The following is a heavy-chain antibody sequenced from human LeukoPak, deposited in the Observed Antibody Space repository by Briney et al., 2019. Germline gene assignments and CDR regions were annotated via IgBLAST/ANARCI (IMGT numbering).Heavy chain of an antibody. CDR2: IFYSGST. CDR1: GGSINSYGYY. J-gene: IGHJ4*02. CDR3: ARQGVGATDF. D-gene: IGHD1-26*01. V-gene: IGHV4-39*01. Sequence: SETLSLTCSVSGGSINSYGYYWAWIRQPPGKRPEWIGSIFYSGSTHYNPSLQSRITISADTSKGQFSLKLSSVTAADTAVYYCARQGVGATDFWGQGSLVTVSS.